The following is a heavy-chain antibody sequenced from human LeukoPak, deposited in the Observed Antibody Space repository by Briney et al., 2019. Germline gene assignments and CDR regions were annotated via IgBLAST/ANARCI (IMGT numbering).Heavy chain of an antibody. Sequence: ASVKVSCKASGYTFTSYDINWVRQATGQGLEWMGWMNPNSGNTGYAQKFQGRVTMTRNTSISTAYMELSSLRSEDTAVYYCARAQPYYDFWSGYYTPYYYYYMDVWGKGTTVTVSS. CDR3: ARAQPYYDFWSGYYTPYYYYYMDV. D-gene: IGHD3-3*01. J-gene: IGHJ6*03. CDR2: MNPNSGNT. CDR1: GYTFTSYD. V-gene: IGHV1-8*01.